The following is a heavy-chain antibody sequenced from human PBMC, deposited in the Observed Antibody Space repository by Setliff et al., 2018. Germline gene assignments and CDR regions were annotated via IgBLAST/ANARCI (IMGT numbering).Heavy chain of an antibody. Sequence: ASVKVSCKVSGYTLTELSRHWVRQAPGKGLEWMGGFDPEDGETIYAQKFQGRVTMTEDTSTDTAYMELSSLRSEDTAVYYCARGRTVGATNRHRLYYFDYWGQGTLVTVSS. CDR3: ARGRTVGATNRHRLYYFDY. D-gene: IGHD1-26*01. CDR1: GYTLTELS. J-gene: IGHJ4*02. CDR2: FDPEDGET. V-gene: IGHV1-24*01.